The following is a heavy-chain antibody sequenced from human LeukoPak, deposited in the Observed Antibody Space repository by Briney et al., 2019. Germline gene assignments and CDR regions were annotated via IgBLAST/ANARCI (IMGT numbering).Heavy chain of an antibody. CDR3: AREVVAASNDY. CDR2: ISAYNGNT. J-gene: IGHJ4*02. D-gene: IGHD2-15*01. CDR1: GYTFTSYG. V-gene: IGHV1-18*01. Sequence: GASVKVSCKASGYTFTSYGSSWVRQAPGQGLEWMGWISAYNGNTNYAQKLQGRVTMATDTSTSTAYMELRSLRSDDTAVYYCAREVVAASNDYWGQGTLVTVSS.